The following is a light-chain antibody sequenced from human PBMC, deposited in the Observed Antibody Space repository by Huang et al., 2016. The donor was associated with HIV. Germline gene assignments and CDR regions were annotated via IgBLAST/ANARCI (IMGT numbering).Light chain of an antibody. CDR3: QQRSDWPLT. Sequence: EIVLTQSPATLSLSPGERATLSCRASQSVSAYLAWYQQKPSQAPRLLIYGASNRATGIPARFSGRGSGTDFTLTISSLEPEDFAVYYCQQRSDWPLTFGGGTKVEIK. V-gene: IGKV3-11*01. CDR1: QSVSAY. CDR2: GAS. J-gene: IGKJ4*01.